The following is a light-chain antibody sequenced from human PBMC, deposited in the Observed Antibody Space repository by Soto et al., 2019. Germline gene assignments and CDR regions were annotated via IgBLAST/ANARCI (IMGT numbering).Light chain of an antibody. Sequence: QSALTQPASVSGSPGQSITVSCTGTRSDIGGYSHVSWYQQHPGKVPKLIIYEVRNRPSGVSNRFSGSKSGNTASLTISGLQAEDEADYYCSSYTSSGTYVFGTVTKLTVL. CDR1: RSDIGGYSH. CDR3: SSYTSSGTYV. J-gene: IGLJ1*01. V-gene: IGLV2-14*03. CDR2: EVR.